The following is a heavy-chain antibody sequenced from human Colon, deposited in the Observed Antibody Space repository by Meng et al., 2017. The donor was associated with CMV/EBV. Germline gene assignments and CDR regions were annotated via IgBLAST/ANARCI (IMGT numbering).Heavy chain of an antibody. CDR3: AKDWHWGTPDYGMNV. D-gene: IGHD7-27*01. J-gene: IGHJ6*02. CDR2: ISYDGSNE. Sequence: GGSLRLSCATSGFRSSDYWMSWVRQAPGKGLEWVSFISYDGSNEYYADSVKGRFTISRDNSKNTLYLQMNSLTTEDTAVYYCAKDWHWGTPDYGMNVWGQGSTVTVSS. CDR1: GFRSSDYW. V-gene: IGHV3-30*02.